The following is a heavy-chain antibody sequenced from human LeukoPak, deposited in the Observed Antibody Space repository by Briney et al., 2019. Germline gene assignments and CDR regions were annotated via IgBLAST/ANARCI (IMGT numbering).Heavy chain of an antibody. CDR2: ISGSGGGT. Sequence: PGGSLRLSCAASAFSFSRYAMSWVRQVPGKGLEWVSTISGSGGGTYYADSVKGRFTISRDNSKNTLYLQMNSLRAEDTAVYYCAKDPYLIWGSYRYFDYWGQGTLVTVSS. D-gene: IGHD3-16*02. V-gene: IGHV3-23*01. CDR1: AFSFSRYA. J-gene: IGHJ4*02. CDR3: AKDPYLIWGSYRYFDY.